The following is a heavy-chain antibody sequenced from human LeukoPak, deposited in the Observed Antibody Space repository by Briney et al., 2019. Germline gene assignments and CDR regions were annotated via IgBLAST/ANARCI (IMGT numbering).Heavy chain of an antibody. CDR3: ARGRISTMVRGVFYYYYYMDV. CDR1: GGTFSSYA. D-gene: IGHD3-10*01. V-gene: IGHV1-69*13. CDR2: IIPIFGTA. J-gene: IGHJ6*03. Sequence: SVKVSCKASGGTFSSYAISWVRQAPGQGLEWMGGIIPIFGTANYAQKFQGRVTITADESTSTAYMELSSLRSEDTAVYYCARGRISTMVRGVFYYYYYMDVWGKGTTVTISS.